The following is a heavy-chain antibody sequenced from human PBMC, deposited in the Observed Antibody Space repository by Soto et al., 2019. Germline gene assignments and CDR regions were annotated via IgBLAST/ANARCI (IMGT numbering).Heavy chain of an antibody. V-gene: IGHV3-30*03. CDR2: ISYDGRNK. CDR1: GFTFSSYG. CDR3: ATSGYDTPHYFDY. D-gene: IGHD5-12*01. J-gene: IGHJ4*02. Sequence: GGSLRLSCASSGFTFSSYGMHWVRQAPGKGLEWVAVISYDGRNKNYADSVKGRFTISRDNSKNTLYLQMNSLRAEDTAVYYCATSGYDTPHYFDYWGQGTLVTVSS.